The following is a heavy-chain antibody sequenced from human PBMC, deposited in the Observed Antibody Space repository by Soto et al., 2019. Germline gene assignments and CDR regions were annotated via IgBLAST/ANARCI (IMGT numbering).Heavy chain of an antibody. D-gene: IGHD1-20*01. CDR2: IYWDNDR. CDR3: AHRRGGYNWDDGDFDY. J-gene: IGHJ4*02. Sequence: QITLKESGPTLVKPTQTLTLTCTFSGFSLSTSGVGVGWIRQPPGKALESLALIYWDNDRRYNPALKSRPAITKDTSKNQVVLTMANVDPVDTATYYCAHRRGGYNWDDGDFDYWGPGTLVTVSS. V-gene: IGHV2-5*02. CDR1: GFSLSTSGVG.